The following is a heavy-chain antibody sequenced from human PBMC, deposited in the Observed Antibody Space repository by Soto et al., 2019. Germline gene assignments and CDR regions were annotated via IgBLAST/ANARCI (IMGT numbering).Heavy chain of an antibody. D-gene: IGHD1-26*01. J-gene: IGHJ4*02. Sequence: ASVKVSCKASGYTFSSYGIHWVRQAPGQRLEWMGWINGGNGNTYYSEHFQGRVTFTRDTSTSTVYMQLSSLTSEDTAVYYCARDDSGFSGSHYIDYFNYWGQGALVTVSS. CDR3: ARDDSGFSGSHYIDYFNY. CDR1: GYTFSSYG. CDR2: INGGNGNT. V-gene: IGHV1-3*01.